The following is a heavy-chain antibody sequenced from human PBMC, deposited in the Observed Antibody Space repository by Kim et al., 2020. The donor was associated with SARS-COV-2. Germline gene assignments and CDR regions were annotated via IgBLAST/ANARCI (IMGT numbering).Heavy chain of an antibody. CDR2: I. CDR3: ARDAGVRGFDY. Sequence: IYYADSVKGRFTISRDNAKNSLYLQMNGLRAEDTAVYYCARDAGVRGFDYWGQGTLVTVAS. V-gene: IGHV3-21*01. J-gene: IGHJ4*02.